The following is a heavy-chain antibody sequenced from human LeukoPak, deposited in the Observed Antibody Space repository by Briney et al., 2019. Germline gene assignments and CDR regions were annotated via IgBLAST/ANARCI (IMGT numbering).Heavy chain of an antibody. J-gene: IGHJ4*02. V-gene: IGHV4-34*01. D-gene: IGHD6-13*01. CDR3: ARGRFSSSWYWGPCYFDY. CDR2: INHSGST. Sequence: SETLSLTCAVYGGSFSGYYWSWIRQPPGKGLEWIGEINHSGSTNYNPSLKSRVTISVDTSKNQFSLKLSSVTAADTAVYYCARGRFSSSWYWGPCYFDYWGQGTLVTVSS. CDR1: GGSFSGYY.